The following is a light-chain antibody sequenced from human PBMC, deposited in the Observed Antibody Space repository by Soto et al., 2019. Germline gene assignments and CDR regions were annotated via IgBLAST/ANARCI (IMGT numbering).Light chain of an antibody. J-gene: IGLJ3*02. CDR1: SSDVGGYNY. CDR3: SSYTTSGTPV. Sequence: QSVLTQPASVSGSPGQTITISCTGTSSDVGGYNYLSWYQQHPGKALKVMIYEVSNRPSGVSNRFSGSKSGNTASLTISGLQAEDEADYFCSSYTTSGTPVFGGGTKLTVL. CDR2: EVS. V-gene: IGLV2-14*01.